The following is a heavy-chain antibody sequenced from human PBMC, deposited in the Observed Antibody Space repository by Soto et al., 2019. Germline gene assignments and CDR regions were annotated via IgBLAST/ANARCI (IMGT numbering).Heavy chain of an antibody. V-gene: IGHV1-69*10. CDR3: ARGPFRSYAMVV. CDR1: GDNFKKNV. J-gene: IGHJ6*01. Sequence: GSSVKVSSKTSGDNFKKNVFTWVRQAPGQGLEWMGGTIPALGKTQYIEKFQGRVTLTGDDATRTVYMEVRDLTPDHTATYYCARGPFRSYAMVVCGQGTT. CDR2: TIPALGKT.